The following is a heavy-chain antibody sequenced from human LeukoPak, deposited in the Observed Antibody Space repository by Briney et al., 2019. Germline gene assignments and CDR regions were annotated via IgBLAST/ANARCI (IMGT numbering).Heavy chain of an antibody. V-gene: IGHV3-11*04. CDR2: ISSGGSTI. CDR1: GGSISGGVVC. CDR3: ARDPSPFSAHCDHTSCYDD. D-gene: IGHD2-2*01. Sequence: PSQTLSLTCTVSGGSISGGVVCWSWIRQAPGKGLGWVSYISSGGSTIYYADSVKGRFTISRDNTKNSVYLQMNSLRAEDTAVYYCARDPSPFSAHCDHTSCYDDWGQGTLVTVSS. J-gene: IGHJ4*02.